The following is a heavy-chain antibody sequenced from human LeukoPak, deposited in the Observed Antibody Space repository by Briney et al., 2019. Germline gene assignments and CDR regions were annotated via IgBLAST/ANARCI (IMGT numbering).Heavy chain of an antibody. CDR1: GYSFTSYW. D-gene: IGHD5-18*01. V-gene: IGHV5-51*01. Sequence: GESLKFSCKGSGYSFTSYWIGWVRQMPGKGLEWMGIIYPGDSDTRYSPSFQGQVTISADKSISTAYLQWSSLKASDTAMYYCARLFQAAVTAQTLYYFDYWGQGTLVTVSS. J-gene: IGHJ4*02. CDR3: ARLFQAAVTAQTLYYFDY. CDR2: IYPGDSDT.